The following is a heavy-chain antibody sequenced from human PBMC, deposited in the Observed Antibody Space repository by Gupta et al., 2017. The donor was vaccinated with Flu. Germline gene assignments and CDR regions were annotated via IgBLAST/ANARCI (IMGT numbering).Heavy chain of an antibody. J-gene: IGHJ2*01. D-gene: IGHD4-17*01. Sequence: EVQLVESGGGLVQPGGSLRLSCAASGFTFSSYEMNWVRQAPGKGLEWVSYISSSGSTIYYADSVKGRFTISRDNAKNSLYLQMNSLRAEDTAVYYCARDFGPATVTNWYFDLWGRGTLVTVSS. CDR3: ARDFGPATVTNWYFDL. CDR1: GFTFSSYE. CDR2: ISSSGSTI. V-gene: IGHV3-48*03.